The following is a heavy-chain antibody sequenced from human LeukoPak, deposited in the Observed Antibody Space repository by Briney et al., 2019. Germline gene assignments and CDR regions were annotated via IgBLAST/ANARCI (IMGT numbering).Heavy chain of an antibody. Sequence: SETLSLTCTVSGGSISSYYWSWIRQPPGKGLEWIGYIYTSGSTNYNPSIKSRVTISVDTSKNQFTMKLSSVTAADTAVYYCARLLVVQAAPENYYYMDVWGKGTTVTVSS. CDR3: ARLLVVQAAPENYYYMDV. V-gene: IGHV4-4*08. CDR1: GGSISSYY. J-gene: IGHJ6*03. CDR2: IYTSGST. D-gene: IGHD2-2*01.